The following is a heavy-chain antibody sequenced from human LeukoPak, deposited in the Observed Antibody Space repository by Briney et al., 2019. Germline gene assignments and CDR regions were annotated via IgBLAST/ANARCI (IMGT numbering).Heavy chain of an antibody. V-gene: IGHV3-23*01. D-gene: IGHD3-16*01. CDR1: GFTFSSYA. Sequence: PGGSLRLSCAASGFTFSSYAMSWVRQAPGKGLEWVSAISGSGGSTYYADSVKGRFTISRDNSKNTLYLHMNSLRAEDTAVYHCAKSLPRYWYFDLWGRGTLVTVSS. J-gene: IGHJ2*01. CDR3: AKSLPRYWYFDL. CDR2: ISGSGGST.